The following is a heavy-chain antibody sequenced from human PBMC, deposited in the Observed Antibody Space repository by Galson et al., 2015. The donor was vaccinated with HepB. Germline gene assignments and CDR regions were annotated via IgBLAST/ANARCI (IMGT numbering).Heavy chain of an antibody. Sequence: SETLSLTCAVYGGSFSGYYWSWIRQPPGKGLEWIGEINHSGSTNYNPSLKSRVTISVDTSKNQFSLKLSSVTAADTAVYYCAGRSHRRKRENYWGQGTLVTVSS. CDR2: INHSGST. V-gene: IGHV4-34*01. J-gene: IGHJ4*02. CDR1: GGSFSGYY. CDR3: AGRSHRRKRENY. D-gene: IGHD1-26*01.